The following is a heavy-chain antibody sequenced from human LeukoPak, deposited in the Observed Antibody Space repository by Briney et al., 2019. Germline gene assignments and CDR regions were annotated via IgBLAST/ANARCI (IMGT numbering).Heavy chain of an antibody. CDR3: AKDRETYFLDY. CDR2: IISYNGYT. V-gene: IGHV1-18*01. CDR1: CYTFTNYV. Sequence: ASVKVSCKASCYTFTNYVISWGRQAPGQRLEWMGYIISYNGYTNNAQNLQSRVTMSRDTSTNTGYMELRTLRADETGVYYCAKDRETYFLDYWGQGTLVTVSS. J-gene: IGHJ4*02. D-gene: IGHD2/OR15-2a*01.